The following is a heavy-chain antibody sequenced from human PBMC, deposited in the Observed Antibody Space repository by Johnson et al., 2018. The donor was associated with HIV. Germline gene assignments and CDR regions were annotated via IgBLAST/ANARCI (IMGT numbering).Heavy chain of an antibody. J-gene: IGHJ1*01. CDR1: GFTFSSYA. Sequence: QVQLVESGGGVVQPGRSLRLSCAASGFTFSSYAMHWVRQAPGKGLEWVAVISYDGSNKYYAYSVKGRFTISRDNSKNTLYLQMNSLRAEDTAVYYCAKDLPITMIGGDKVRGLLGLRWAMWG. CDR2: ISYDGSNK. V-gene: IGHV3-30*04. D-gene: IGHD3-22*01. CDR3: AKDLPITMIGGDKVRGLLGLRWAM.